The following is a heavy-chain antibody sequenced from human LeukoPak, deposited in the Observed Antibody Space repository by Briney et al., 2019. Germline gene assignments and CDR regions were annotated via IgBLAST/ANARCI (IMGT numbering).Heavy chain of an antibody. J-gene: IGHJ4*02. V-gene: IGHV3-7*01. CDR3: ARDLYRIVVVPHYFDY. CDR2: IKQDGSEK. D-gene: IGHD3-22*01. Sequence: GGSLRLSCAASGFTFSNYWMSWVRQAPGKGLEWVANIKQDGSEKYYVDSVKGRFTISRDNAKNSLYLQMNSLRAEDTAVYYCARDLYRIVVVPHYFDYWGQGTLVTVSS. CDR1: GFTFSNYW.